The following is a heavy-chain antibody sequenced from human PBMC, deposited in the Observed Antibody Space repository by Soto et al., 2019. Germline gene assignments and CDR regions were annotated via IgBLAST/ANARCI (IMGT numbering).Heavy chain of an antibody. CDR3: ARDPPLSSIVVVGVDDF. CDR2: ISSLSTHR. Sequence: LRLSCAASGFTFSSYNMNWVRQAPGKGLEWVSSISSLSTHRNYADSVKGRFTISRDNDKNSLYLQMDSLRAEDTAVYYCARDPPLSSIVVVGVDDFWGQGTLVTVSS. D-gene: IGHD3-22*01. V-gene: IGHV3-21*01. CDR1: GFTFSSYN. J-gene: IGHJ4*02.